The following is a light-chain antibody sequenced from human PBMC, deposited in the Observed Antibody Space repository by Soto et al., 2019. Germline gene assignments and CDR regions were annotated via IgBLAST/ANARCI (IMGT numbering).Light chain of an antibody. CDR2: VAS. J-gene: IGKJ1*01. CDR1: QSVSSN. V-gene: IGKV3-15*01. CDR3: QQYNNWPTWT. Sequence: EIVMTQSPATLSVSPGERATLFCMASQSVSSNLAWYQQIPGQAPMLLIYVASTRATGIPAMFSGSGSGTEFTLTITSLQSEDFAVYYCQQYNNWPTWTFGQGTKVDIK.